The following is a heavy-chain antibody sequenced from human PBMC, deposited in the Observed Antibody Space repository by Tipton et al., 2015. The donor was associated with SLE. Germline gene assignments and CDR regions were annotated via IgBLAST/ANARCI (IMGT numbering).Heavy chain of an antibody. CDR2: IYFTGSS. CDR1: GDSIGRSNYY. Sequence: TLSLTCTVSGDSIGRSNYYWGWIRQTPGKGLEWIGSIYFTGSSYSQPSLKTRVSISVDTSRNDFSLKLTSVTAADTAVYYCARDLGHGGDSDYWGQGTLVTVSS. J-gene: IGHJ4*02. CDR3: ARDLGHGGDSDY. D-gene: IGHD3/OR15-3a*01. V-gene: IGHV4-39*02.